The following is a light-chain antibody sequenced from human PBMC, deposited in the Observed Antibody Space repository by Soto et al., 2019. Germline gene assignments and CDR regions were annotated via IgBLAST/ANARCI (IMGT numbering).Light chain of an antibody. Sequence: QSVLTQPPSVSGSPGPRVTISCTGSSSNIGGGYDVHWYRQVPGTAPKLLIYGNRYRPSGVHDRVSGSKSGFSASLAITGVQAEDEAIYYCQSYDRSLSASVFGGGTKLTVL. CDR3: QSYDRSLSASV. J-gene: IGLJ2*01. CDR2: GNR. CDR1: SSNIGGGYD. V-gene: IGLV1-40*01.